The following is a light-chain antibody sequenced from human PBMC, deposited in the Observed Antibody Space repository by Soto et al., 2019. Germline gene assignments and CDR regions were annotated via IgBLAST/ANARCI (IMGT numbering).Light chain of an antibody. V-gene: IGLV2-14*01. CDR2: EVS. Sequence: QSVLTQPASVSGSPGQSITISCTGTSSDVGGYNYVFWYQQHPGKAPKLMIYEVSNRPSGVSNRFSGSKSGNTASLTTSGLQAEDEADYYCSSYTSSSTRVFGTGTKVTVL. CDR1: SSDVGGYNY. CDR3: SSYTSSSTRV. J-gene: IGLJ1*01.